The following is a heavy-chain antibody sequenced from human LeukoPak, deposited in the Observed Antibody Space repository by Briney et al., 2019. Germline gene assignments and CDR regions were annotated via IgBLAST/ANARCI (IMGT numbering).Heavy chain of an antibody. D-gene: IGHD6-19*01. CDR2: IYYSGST. CDR1: GFTFSSYA. V-gene: IGHV4-39*01. CDR3: ARRMLHSSGWSFDY. J-gene: IGHJ4*02. Sequence: GSLRLSCAASGFTFSSYAMSWVRQAPGKGLEWIGNIYYSGSTYYHPSLKSRVTISVDTSKNHFSLKLTSVTAADTAVYYCARRMLHSSGWSFDYWGQGTLVTVSS.